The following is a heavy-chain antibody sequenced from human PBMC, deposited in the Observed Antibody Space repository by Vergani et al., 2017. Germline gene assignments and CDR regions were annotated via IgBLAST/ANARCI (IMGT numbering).Heavy chain of an antibody. J-gene: IGHJ4*02. V-gene: IGHV4-59*01. D-gene: IGHD1-26*01. CDR3: ARGGGEYSGSYYDDY. Sequence: QVQLQESGPGLVKPSETLSLTCTVSGGSISSYYWSWIRQPPGKGLEWIGYIYYSGSTNYNPSLKSRVTISVDTSKNQFSLKLSSVTAADTAVYYCARGGGEYSGSYYDDYWGQGTLVTVSS. CDR2: IYYSGST. CDR1: GGSISSYY.